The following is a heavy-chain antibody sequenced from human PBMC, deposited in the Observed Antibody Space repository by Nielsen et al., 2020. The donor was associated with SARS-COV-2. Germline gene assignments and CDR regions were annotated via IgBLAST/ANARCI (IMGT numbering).Heavy chain of an antibody. CDR3: ARNTVVTPLLGWIDY. Sequence: LSLTCAASGFTFSSYGMHWVRQAPGKGLEWVAVISYDGSNKYYADSVKGRFTISRDNSKNTLYLQMNSLRAEDTAAYYCARNTVVTPLLGWIDYWGQGTLVTVSS. D-gene: IGHD4-23*01. J-gene: IGHJ4*02. CDR1: GFTFSSYG. V-gene: IGHV3-30*03. CDR2: ISYDGSNK.